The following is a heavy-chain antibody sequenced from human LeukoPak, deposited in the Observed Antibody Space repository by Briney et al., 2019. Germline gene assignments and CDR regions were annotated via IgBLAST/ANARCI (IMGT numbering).Heavy chain of an antibody. D-gene: IGHD6-13*01. CDR1: GGTFSSYA. V-gene: IGHV1-69*13. J-gene: IGHJ4*02. CDR3: AREASIAAAGTGFDY. CDR2: IIPIFGTA. Sequence: SVKVSCKASGGTFSSYAISWVRQAPGQGLEWMGGIIPIFGTANYAQKFQGRVTITADESTSTAYMELSSLRSEDTAVYYCAREASIAAAGTGFDYWGQGTLVTVSS.